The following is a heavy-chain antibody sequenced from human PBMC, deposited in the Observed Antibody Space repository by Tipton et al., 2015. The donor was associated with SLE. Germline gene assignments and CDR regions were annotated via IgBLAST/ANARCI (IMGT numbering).Heavy chain of an antibody. J-gene: IGHJ4*02. Sequence: SLRLSCSASGFTFGDYLINWVRQAPGKGLEWVASIKSRAYGGTTEYAASVKGRFNISRDDSESIAYLQMNSLKTEDTAVYYCTRDLWQQLAPPLDHWGQGILVTVSS. V-gene: IGHV3-49*04. CDR2: IKSRAYGGTT. CDR1: GFTFGDYL. D-gene: IGHD6-13*01. CDR3: TRDLWQQLAPPLDH.